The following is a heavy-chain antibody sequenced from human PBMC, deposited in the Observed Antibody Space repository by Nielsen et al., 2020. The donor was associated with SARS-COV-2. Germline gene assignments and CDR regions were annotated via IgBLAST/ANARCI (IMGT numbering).Heavy chain of an antibody. CDR3: AKGTPWDV. CDR2: ISYDGSNK. J-gene: IGHJ6*02. V-gene: IGHV3-30*18. Sequence: GGSLRLSCAASGFTFSSYGMHWVRQAPGKGLEWVAVISYDGSNKYYADSVKGRFTISRDNSKNTLYLQMNSLRAEDTAVYYCAKGTPWDVWGQGTTVSVSS. CDR1: GFTFSSYG.